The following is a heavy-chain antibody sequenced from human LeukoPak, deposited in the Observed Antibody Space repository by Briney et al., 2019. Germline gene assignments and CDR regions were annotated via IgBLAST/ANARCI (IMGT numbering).Heavy chain of an antibody. CDR3: ARVLESTSNYYYYYMDV. D-gene: IGHD2-2*01. Sequence: GGSLRLSCAATGFTFSSYNMNWVRQAPGKGLEWVSYISSSSSTIYYADSVKGRFTISRDNAKNSLYLQMNSLRAEDTAVYYCARVLESTSNYYYYYMDVWGKGTTVTVSS. J-gene: IGHJ6*03. V-gene: IGHV3-48*04. CDR1: GFTFSSYN. CDR2: ISSSSSTI.